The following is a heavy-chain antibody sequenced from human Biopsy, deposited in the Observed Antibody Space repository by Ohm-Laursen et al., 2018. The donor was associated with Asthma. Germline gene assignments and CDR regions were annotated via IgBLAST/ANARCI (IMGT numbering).Heavy chain of an antibody. D-gene: IGHD3-10*01. J-gene: IGHJ6*02. CDR3: ARGPNYHGSGRAPIGMDV. V-gene: IGHV4-61*01. Sequence: GTLSLTCTVSGGSVSTGSYYWSWIRQPPGKGLEWLGYIYYTGGDNYNPSLKSRVTISVDTSKNQFSLRLNSVTAADTAVYYCARGPNYHGSGRAPIGMDVWGQGTTVTVSS. CDR2: IYYTGGD. CDR1: GGSVSTGSYY.